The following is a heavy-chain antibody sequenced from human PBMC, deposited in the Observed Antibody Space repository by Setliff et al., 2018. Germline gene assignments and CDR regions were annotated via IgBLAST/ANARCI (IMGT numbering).Heavy chain of an antibody. D-gene: IGHD1-20*01. CDR1: GDSITSGSVY. CDR3: ARYNSSAACFDL. J-gene: IGHJ5*02. Sequence: SETLSLTCTVSGDSITSGSVYWSWIRQPAGKGLEWIGRIFPAGTTNYNPDLKSRVTMSVDTSKKRFSLMLRSVTAADTAIYYCARYNSSAACFDLWGPGTLVTVSS. V-gene: IGHV4-61*02. CDR2: IFPAGTT.